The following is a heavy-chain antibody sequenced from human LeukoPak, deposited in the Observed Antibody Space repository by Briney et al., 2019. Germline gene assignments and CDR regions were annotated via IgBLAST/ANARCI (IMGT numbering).Heavy chain of an antibody. CDR3: AHRRRSSGSGNWFDP. CDR2: IYWDGDK. J-gene: IGHJ5*02. V-gene: IGHV2-5*02. CDR1: GFSLSTRGVG. D-gene: IGHD3-10*01. Sequence: SGPTLVKPTQTLTLTCTFSGFSLSTRGVGVGWIRQPPGKALEWLPLIYWDGDKRYSPSLESSLTITKDTSKNQVVLTMTNMDPVDTATYYCAHRRRSSGSGNWFDPWGQGTLVTVSS.